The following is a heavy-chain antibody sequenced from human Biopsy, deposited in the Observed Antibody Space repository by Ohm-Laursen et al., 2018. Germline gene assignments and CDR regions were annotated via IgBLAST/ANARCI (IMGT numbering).Heavy chain of an antibody. V-gene: IGHV1-2*06. Sequence: SVKVSCKTTGYTFTDDQIHWVREAPGQGLEWMGLVNPKKGDTRYAQKFQGRVTMTSDVSVAAAYMELTGLTSDDTAVYFCSREQHYYSAWGQGTLVTVSS. J-gene: IGHJ5*02. D-gene: IGHD2-21*02. CDR3: SREQHYYSA. CDR2: VNPKKGDT. CDR1: GYTFTDDQ.